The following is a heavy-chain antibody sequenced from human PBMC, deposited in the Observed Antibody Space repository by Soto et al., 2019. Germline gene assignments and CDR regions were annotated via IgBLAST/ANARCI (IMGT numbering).Heavy chain of an antibody. CDR2: ISNSGST. V-gene: IGHV4-30-4*01. CDR3: ATESGSTYGYFDH. D-gene: IGHD5-18*01. CDR1: GGSVTSDEDY. J-gene: IGHJ4*02. Sequence: SETLSLTCTVSGGSVTSDEDYWTWIRQSPGKGLEWIGYISNSGSTGYNPSLKTRLSMSVDRSKNQFTLRLTSVTAADTAVYFCATESGSTYGYFDHWGQGAQVTVSS.